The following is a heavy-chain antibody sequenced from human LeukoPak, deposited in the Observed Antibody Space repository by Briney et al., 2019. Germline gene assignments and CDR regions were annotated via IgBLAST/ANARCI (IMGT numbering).Heavy chain of an antibody. CDR3: AKDSGLVRIYYYYGMDV. D-gene: IGHD3/OR15-3a*01. V-gene: IGHV3-30*18. J-gene: IGHJ6*02. CDR1: GFTFSSYG. CDR2: ISYDGSNK. Sequence: GGSLRISCAASGFTFSSYGMHWVRQAPGKGLEWVAVISYDGSNKYYADSVKGRFTISRDNSKNTLFLQMNSLRAEDTAVYYCAKDSGLVRIYYYYGMDVWGQGTTVTVSS.